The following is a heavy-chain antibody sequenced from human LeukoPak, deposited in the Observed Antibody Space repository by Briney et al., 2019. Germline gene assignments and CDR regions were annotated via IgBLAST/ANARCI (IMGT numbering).Heavy chain of an antibody. D-gene: IGHD2-15*01. V-gene: IGHV4-61*02. J-gene: IGHJ4*02. Sequence: SETLSLTCSVSGGSFSSGSYYWSWIRKPAGKGLERVGRMYSRGGTDYNASLKSRLTISVDTSKNEMSLKLNSVTAADTAVYYCAREGPGGSGSHDYWGQGTLVTVSS. CDR1: GGSFSSGSYY. CDR2: MYSRGGT. CDR3: AREGPGGSGSHDY.